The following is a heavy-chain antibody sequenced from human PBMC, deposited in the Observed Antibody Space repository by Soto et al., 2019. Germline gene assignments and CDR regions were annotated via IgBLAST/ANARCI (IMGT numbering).Heavy chain of an antibody. V-gene: IGHV4-39*01. CDR1: GGSISSSSYY. Sequence: SETLSLTCTVSGGSISSSSYYWGWIRQPPGKGLEWIGSIYYSGSTYYNPSLKSRVTISVDTSKNQFSLKLSSVTAADTAVYYCARHANSMVRGALTFNSKFSYYYYGMDVWGQGTTVTVSS. CDR3: ARHANSMVRGALTFNSKFSYYYYGMDV. D-gene: IGHD3-10*01. CDR2: IYYSGST. J-gene: IGHJ6*02.